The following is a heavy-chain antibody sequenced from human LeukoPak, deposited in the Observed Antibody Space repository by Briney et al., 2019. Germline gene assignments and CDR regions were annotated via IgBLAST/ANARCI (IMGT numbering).Heavy chain of an antibody. Sequence: GGSLKLSCATSGFIFSSYGIHWVRQAPGKGLEWVAFIRYDGSDKYYADSVKGRFTISRDNSKNKVYLQMNSLRAEDTAVYYCAKDAWEVGATSEIDCWGQGTLVTVSS. J-gene: IGHJ4*02. V-gene: IGHV3-30*02. CDR3: AKDAWEVGATSEIDC. CDR2: IRYDGSDK. D-gene: IGHD1-26*01. CDR1: GFIFSSYG.